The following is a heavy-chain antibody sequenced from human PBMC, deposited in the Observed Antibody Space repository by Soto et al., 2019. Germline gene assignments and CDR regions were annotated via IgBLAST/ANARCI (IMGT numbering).Heavy chain of an antibody. CDR3: AKDQGSYSSYFDY. D-gene: IGHD1-26*01. CDR2: ISYDGSNK. J-gene: IGHJ4*02. CDR1: GFTFSRCG. V-gene: IGHV3-30*18. Sequence: PXXSLRLSFAASGFTFSRCGMHWVPQAPGKGLEWVAVISYDGSNKYYADSVKGRFTISRDNSKNTLYLQMNSLRAEDTAVYYCAKDQGSYSSYFDYWGQGTLVTVSS.